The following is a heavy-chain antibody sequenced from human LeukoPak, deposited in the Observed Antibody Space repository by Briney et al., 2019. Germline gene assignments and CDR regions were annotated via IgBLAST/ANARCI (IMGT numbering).Heavy chain of an antibody. CDR2: MNPNSGNT. CDR3: ARVRSSLRYYYYMDV. V-gene: IGHV1-8*03. Sequence: ASVKVSCKASGYTFTSYDINWVRQATGQGLEWMGWMNPNSGNTGCAQKFQGRVTITRNTSISTAYMELSSLRSEDTAVYYCARVRSSLRYYYYMDVWGKGTTVTVSS. CDR1: GYTFTSYD. D-gene: IGHD6-19*01. J-gene: IGHJ6*03.